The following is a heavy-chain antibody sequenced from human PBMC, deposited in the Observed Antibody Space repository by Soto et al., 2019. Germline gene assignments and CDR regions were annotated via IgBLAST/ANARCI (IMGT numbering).Heavy chain of an antibody. CDR2: FHYSGRT. CDR1: GGSFSGYY. CDR3: ARLAGYCSGTSCYGYYGMDV. Sequence: SETLSLTCAVYGGSFSGYYWSWIRQPPGKGLEWIGTFHYSGRTYYSPSLESRVTISVDTSKNQFSLKVSSVTAADTAVFYCARLAGYCSGTSCYGYYGMDVWGQGTTVTVSS. J-gene: IGHJ6*02. V-gene: IGHV4-34*01. D-gene: IGHD2-2*01.